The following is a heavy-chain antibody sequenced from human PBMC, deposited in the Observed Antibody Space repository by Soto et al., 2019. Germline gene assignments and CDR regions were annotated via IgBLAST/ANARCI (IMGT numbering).Heavy chain of an antibody. V-gene: IGHV3-33*01. Sequence: QVQLVESGGGVVQPGKSLRLSCVASGFTFSNFGMHWVRQAPGKGLEWVALIYYDGGNKYYADSVKGRFTISRDNSENTLHLQMISVRAEDTAVYYCARPSYGSPFYYGMDVW. CDR1: GFTFSNFG. D-gene: IGHD3-10*01. CDR3: ARPSYGSPFYYGMDV. J-gene: IGHJ6*01. CDR2: IYYDGGNK.